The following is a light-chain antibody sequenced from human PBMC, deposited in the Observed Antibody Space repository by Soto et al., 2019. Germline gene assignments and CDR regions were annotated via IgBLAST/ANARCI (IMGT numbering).Light chain of an antibody. V-gene: IGKV2D-29*01. J-gene: IGKJ1*01. CDR3: MQATHFPRT. CDR1: QSLLHSNGYNY. Sequence: DIVMTQSPLSLPVTPGEPASISCRSSQSLLHSNGYNYLDWYLQKPGQPPQLLIYEVSNRFSGVPDRFSGSGSGTDFTLKISRVEAEDVGVYYCMQATHFPRTFGQGTKVDIK. CDR2: EVS.